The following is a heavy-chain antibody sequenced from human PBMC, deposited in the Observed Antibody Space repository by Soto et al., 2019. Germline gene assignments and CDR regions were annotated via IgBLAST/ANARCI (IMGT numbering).Heavy chain of an antibody. J-gene: IGHJ4*02. D-gene: IGHD6-13*01. CDR3: ARGRKAYSSSWYVD. CDR2: INHSGST. V-gene: IGHV4-34*01. Sequence: QVQLQQWGAGLLKPSETLSLTCAVYGGSFSGYYWSWIRQPPGKGLEWIGEINHSGSTNYNPSLKSRVTISVDTSKNQFALKLSSVTAADTAVYYCARGRKAYSSSWYVDWGQGTLVTVSS. CDR1: GGSFSGYY.